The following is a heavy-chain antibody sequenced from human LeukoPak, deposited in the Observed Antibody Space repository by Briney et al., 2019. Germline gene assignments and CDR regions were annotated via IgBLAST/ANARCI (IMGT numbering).Heavy chain of an antibody. CDR3: ERHGCSSNICHFDY. Sequence: SETLSLTCTVSGGSISSSSYYWGWIRQPPGKGLEWIGSIFYSGSTSYNPSLKSRVTVSVDTSKNQFSLKLTSVTAADTAVYYCERHGCSSNICHFDYWGQGTLVTVSS. CDR1: GGSISSSSYY. D-gene: IGHD2-2*01. V-gene: IGHV4-39*01. CDR2: IFYSGST. J-gene: IGHJ4*02.